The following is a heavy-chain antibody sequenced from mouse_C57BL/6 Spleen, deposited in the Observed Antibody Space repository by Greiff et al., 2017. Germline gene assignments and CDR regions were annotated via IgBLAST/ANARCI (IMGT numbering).Heavy chain of an antibody. J-gene: IGHJ4*01. CDR3: VRSSFYAMDY. CDR2: IRSKSSNYAT. V-gene: IGHV10-3*01. CDR1: GFTFNTYA. Sequence: EVQLVESGGGLVQPKGSLKLSCAASGFTFNTYAMHWVRQAPGKGLEWVARIRSKSSNYATYYADSVKDRFTISRDDSQSMLYLQMNNLKTEDTAMYYCVRSSFYAMDYWGQGTSVTVSS.